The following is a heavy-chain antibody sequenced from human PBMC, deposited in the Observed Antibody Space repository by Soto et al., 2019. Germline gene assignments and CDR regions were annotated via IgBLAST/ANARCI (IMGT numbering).Heavy chain of an antibody. J-gene: IGHJ4*02. D-gene: IGHD2-21*01. CDR3: ARQVIY. Sequence: SETLSLTRPVSGGSVSSGSSYWSWIRQPPGKGLEWIGYIYDSGSTYYNSSLKSRVTMSVDTSKNQFSLKLSSVTDADTAVYCCARQVIYWGQGTPVNGS. CDR2: IYDSGST. V-gene: IGHV4-61*01. CDR1: GGSVSSGSSY.